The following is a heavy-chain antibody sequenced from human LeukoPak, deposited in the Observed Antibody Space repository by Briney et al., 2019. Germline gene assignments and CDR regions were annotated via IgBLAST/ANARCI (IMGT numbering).Heavy chain of an antibody. CDR1: GFTFSSYS. Sequence: GGSQRLSCAASGFTFSSYSMNWVRQAPGKGLEWVSSISSSSSYIYYADSVKGRFTISRDNAKNSLYLQMNSLRAEDTAVYYCARPYDYGAYVLSSWGQGTLVTVSS. D-gene: IGHD4-17*01. CDR3: ARPYDYGAYVLSS. CDR2: ISSSSSYI. J-gene: IGHJ4*02. V-gene: IGHV3-21*01.